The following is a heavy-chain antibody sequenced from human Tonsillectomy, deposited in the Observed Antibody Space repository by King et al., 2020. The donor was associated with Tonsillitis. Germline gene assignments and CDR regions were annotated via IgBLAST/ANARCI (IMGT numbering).Heavy chain of an antibody. V-gene: IGHV7-4-1*02. CDR2: INTNTGNP. D-gene: IGHD3-3*01. Sequence: VQLVESGSELKKPGASVKVSCKASGYTFISYAMNWVRQAPGQGLEWMGWINTNTGNPTYAQGFTGRFVFSLDTSVSTAYLQISSLKAEDTAVYYCARAPALFYDFTPPNSDYWGQGTLVTVSS. CDR3: ARAPALFYDFTPPNSDY. J-gene: IGHJ4*02. CDR1: GYTFISYA.